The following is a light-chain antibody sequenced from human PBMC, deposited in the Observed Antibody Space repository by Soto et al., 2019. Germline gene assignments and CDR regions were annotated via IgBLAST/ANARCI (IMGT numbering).Light chain of an antibody. CDR1: SSDVGGYNY. CDR3: SSYTSSSTLVV. J-gene: IGLJ2*01. CDR2: DVS. Sequence: QSVLTQPASVSGSPGQSITISCTGTSSDVGGYNYVSWYQQHPGKAPKLMIYDVSNRPSGVSNRFSGSKSGNTASLTISGLQAADEADYDCSSYTSSSTLVVFGAGTTLTVL. V-gene: IGLV2-14*01.